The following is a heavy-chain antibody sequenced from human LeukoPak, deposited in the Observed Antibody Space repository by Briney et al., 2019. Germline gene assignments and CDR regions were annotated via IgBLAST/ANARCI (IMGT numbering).Heavy chain of an antibody. V-gene: IGHV3-23*01. CDR1: GFTFSSYW. D-gene: IGHD5-24*01. CDR3: ANNGRDGYNYVGLAYNY. J-gene: IGHJ4*02. CDR2: ISDSGGST. Sequence: PGGSLRLSCAASGFTFSSYWMNWVRQAPGKGLEWVSAISDSGGSTYYADSVKGRFTISRDNSKNTLYLQMNSLRAEDTAVYYCANNGRDGYNYVGLAYNYWGQGTLVTVSS.